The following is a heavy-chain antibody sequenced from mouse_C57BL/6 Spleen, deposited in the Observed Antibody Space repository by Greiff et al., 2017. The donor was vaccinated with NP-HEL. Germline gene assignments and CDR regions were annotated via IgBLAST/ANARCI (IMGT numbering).Heavy chain of an antibody. V-gene: IGHV1-5*01. CDR2: IYPGHSDT. CDR1: GYTFTSYW. CDR3: TPSDYDYDGYDKDY. D-gene: IGHD2-4*01. Sequence: EVQLQQSGTVLARPGASVKMSCTTSGYTFTSYWMHWVKQRPGQGLVWIGAIYPGHSDTSYNQKFKGKAKLTAVTSASTAYMQLSSLTNEDSAVYYFTPSDYDYDGYDKDYWGQGTSVTFAS. J-gene: IGHJ4*01.